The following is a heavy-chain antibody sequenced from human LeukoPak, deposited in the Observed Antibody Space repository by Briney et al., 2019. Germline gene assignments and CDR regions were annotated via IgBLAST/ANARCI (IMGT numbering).Heavy chain of an antibody. D-gene: IGHD3-10*01. J-gene: IGHJ6*02. Sequence: SETLSLTCAVSGGSISSGGYSWSWIRQPPGRGLEWIGYIYHSESTSYKPSLKSRVTISVDTSKNQFSLKLSSVTAADTAVYYCARRVPMVRGVYGMDVWGQGTTVTVSS. CDR1: GGSISSGGYS. CDR2: IYHSEST. V-gene: IGHV4-30-2*01. CDR3: ARRVPMVRGVYGMDV.